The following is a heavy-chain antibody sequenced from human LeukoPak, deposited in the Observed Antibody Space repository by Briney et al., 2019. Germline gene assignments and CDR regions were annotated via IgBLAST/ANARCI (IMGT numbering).Heavy chain of an antibody. Sequence: ASVKVSCKASGSTFSSYAISWVRQAPGQGLEWMGRIIPIFGTANYAQKFQGRVTITADESTSTAYMELSSLRSEDTAVYYCARDGGRSSRYYYMDVWGKGTTVTVSS. J-gene: IGHJ6*03. CDR1: GSTFSSYA. V-gene: IGHV1-69*15. CDR2: IIPIFGTA. D-gene: IGHD1-26*01. CDR3: ARDGGRSSRYYYMDV.